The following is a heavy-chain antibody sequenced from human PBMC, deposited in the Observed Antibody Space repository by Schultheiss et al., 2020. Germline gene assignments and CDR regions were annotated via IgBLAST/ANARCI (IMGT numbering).Heavy chain of an antibody. CDR2: IYYSGST. D-gene: IGHD4-17*01. Sequence: SETLSLTCTVSGGSISSSSYYWGWIRQPPGKGLEWIGSIYYSGSTYYNPSLKSRVTISVDTSKNQFSLKLSSVTAADTAVYYCARPNDYGGYYYYMDVWGKGTTVTVSS. CDR3: ARPNDYGGYYYYMDV. J-gene: IGHJ6*03. CDR1: GGSISSSSYY. V-gene: IGHV4-39*07.